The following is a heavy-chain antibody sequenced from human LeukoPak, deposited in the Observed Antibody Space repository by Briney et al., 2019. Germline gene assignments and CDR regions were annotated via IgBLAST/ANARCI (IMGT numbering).Heavy chain of an antibody. Sequence: GGSLRLSCAASGFTVSSNYMSWVRQAPGKGLEWVSVIYSGGSTYYTDSVKGRFTISRDNSKNTLYLQMNSLRAEDTAVYYCAKDAYYYGSGSNDSNWGQGTLVTVSS. CDR3: AKDAYYYGSGSNDSN. J-gene: IGHJ4*02. CDR2: IYSGGST. V-gene: IGHV3-53*05. D-gene: IGHD3-10*01. CDR1: GFTVSSNY.